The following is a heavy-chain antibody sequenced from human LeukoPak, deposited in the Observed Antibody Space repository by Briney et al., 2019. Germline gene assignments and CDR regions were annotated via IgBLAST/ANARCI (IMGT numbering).Heavy chain of an antibody. CDR3: ARDLGFGKSHY. V-gene: IGHV3-21*01. CDR2: ISSSSSYI. D-gene: IGHD3-10*01. Sequence: GGSLRLSCAASGFTFSSYSMSWVRQAPGKGLEWVSSISSSSSYIYYADSVKGRFTISRDNAKNSLYLQMNSLRAEDTAVYYCARDLGFGKSHYWGQGSLVTVSS. CDR1: GFTFSSYS. J-gene: IGHJ4*02.